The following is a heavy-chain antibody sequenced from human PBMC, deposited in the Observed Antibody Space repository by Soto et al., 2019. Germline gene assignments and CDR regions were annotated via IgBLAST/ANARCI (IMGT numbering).Heavy chain of an antibody. V-gene: IGHV3-23*01. CDR1: GFTFSSYA. J-gene: IGHJ6*02. CDR2: ISGSGGST. D-gene: IGHD3-10*01. CDR3: AKDWLTSFGELFNYYYYGMDV. Sequence: GGSLRLSCAASGFTFSSYAMSWVRQAPGKGLEWVSAISGSGGSTYYADSVKGRFTISRDNSKNTLYLQMNSLRAEDTAVYYCAKDWLTSFGELFNYYYYGMDVWGQGTTVTVSS.